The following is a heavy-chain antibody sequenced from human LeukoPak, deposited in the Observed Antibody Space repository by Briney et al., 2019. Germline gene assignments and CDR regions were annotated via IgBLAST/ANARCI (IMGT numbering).Heavy chain of an antibody. CDR3: ARLFLGYYYDSSGLYYFDY. Sequence: ASVKVSCKASGGTFSSCAISWVRQAPGQGLEWMGGIIPIFGTANYAQKFQGRVTITTDESTSTAYMELSSLRSEDTAVYYCARLFLGYYYDSSGLYYFDYWAREPWSPSPQ. V-gene: IGHV1-69*05. J-gene: IGHJ4*02. D-gene: IGHD3-22*01. CDR2: IIPIFGTA. CDR1: GGTFSSCA.